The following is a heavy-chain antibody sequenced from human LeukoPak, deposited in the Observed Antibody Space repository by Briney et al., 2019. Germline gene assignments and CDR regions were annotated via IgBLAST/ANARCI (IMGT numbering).Heavy chain of an antibody. CDR1: GFTLCSYG. CDR2: ISGSGGST. J-gene: IGHJ4*02. Sequence: GGALRLSCAASGFTLCSYGMSWVRQAPGEGPEGVSAISGSGGSTYYADSVKGRFTISRDNSKNTLYLQMNSLRAEDTAVYYCAKGGRILWFGELTYYFDYWGQGTLVTVSS. D-gene: IGHD3-10*01. V-gene: IGHV3-23*01. CDR3: AKGGRILWFGELTYYFDY.